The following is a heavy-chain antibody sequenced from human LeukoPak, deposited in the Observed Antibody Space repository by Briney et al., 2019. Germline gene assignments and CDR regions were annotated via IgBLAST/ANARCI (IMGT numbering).Heavy chain of an antibody. Sequence: SETLSLTCTVSGGSISSSYWSWIRQPPGKGLEWIGYIYYSGSTNYNPSLKSRVTISVDTSKNQFSLKLSSVTAADTAVYYCARDRNYGILTGYDYWGQGTLVTVSS. D-gene: IGHD3-9*01. J-gene: IGHJ4*02. V-gene: IGHV4-59*01. CDR2: IYYSGST. CDR1: GGSISSSY. CDR3: ARDRNYGILTGYDY.